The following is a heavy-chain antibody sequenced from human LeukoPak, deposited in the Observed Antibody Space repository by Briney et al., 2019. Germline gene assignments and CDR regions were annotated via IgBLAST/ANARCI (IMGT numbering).Heavy chain of an antibody. CDR1: GFTFSSYA. D-gene: IGHD3-22*01. V-gene: IGHV3-23*01. J-gene: IGHJ4*02. CDR2: IASSGGST. Sequence: GGSLRLSCAASGFTFSSYAMSWVRQAPGKGLEWVSRIASSGGSTNYADSVKGRFTISRDNAKNSLYLQMNSLRAEDTAVYYCARGAYYYEDWGQGTLVTVSS. CDR3: ARGAYYYED.